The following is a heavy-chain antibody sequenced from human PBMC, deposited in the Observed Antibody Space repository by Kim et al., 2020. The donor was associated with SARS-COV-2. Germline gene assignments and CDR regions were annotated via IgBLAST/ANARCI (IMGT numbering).Heavy chain of an antibody. CDR3: GRRRGLGAGTPES. Sequence: GGSLRLSCATSGFTFAGFWMRWVRQAPGKGLEWVALITEDGCETDYADSLEGRFTISRDNTKNSLYLQMNSLRGEDSALYFCGRRRGLGAGTPESWGPGT. CDR1: GFTFAGFW. CDR2: ITEDGCET. J-gene: IGHJ1*01. D-gene: IGHD3-10*01. V-gene: IGHV3-7*03.